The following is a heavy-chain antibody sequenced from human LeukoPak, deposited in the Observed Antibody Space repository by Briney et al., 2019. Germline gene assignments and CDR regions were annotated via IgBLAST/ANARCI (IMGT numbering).Heavy chain of an antibody. CDR3: AGDYGAIQNYIDY. Sequence: SETLSLTCSVSGYSISRGYCWGWIRQPPGKGLEWIGSIYPGGSTYYNPSLKSRVTMSVDTSMNQFSLKVNSVTAADTAVYFCAGDYGAIQNYIDYWGQGTLATVSS. V-gene: IGHV4-38-2*02. D-gene: IGHD4/OR15-4a*01. CDR1: GYSISRGYC. J-gene: IGHJ4*02. CDR2: IYPGGST.